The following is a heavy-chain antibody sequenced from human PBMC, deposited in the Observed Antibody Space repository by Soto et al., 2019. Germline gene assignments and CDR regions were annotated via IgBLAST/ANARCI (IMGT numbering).Heavy chain of an antibody. J-gene: IGHJ4*02. CDR1: GYTFTSYG. CDR3: ARVSSSRVRRQDY. V-gene: IGHV1-18*01. D-gene: IGHD6-6*01. CDR2: ISAYNGNT. Sequence: QVQLVQSGAAVKKPGASVKVSCKASGYTFTSYGISWVRQAPGLGLEWMGWISAYNGNTNYAQKLQGRVTMPTATSTSKAYMELRSLRSDDTAVYYCARVSSSRVRRQDYGGQGTLVSVSS.